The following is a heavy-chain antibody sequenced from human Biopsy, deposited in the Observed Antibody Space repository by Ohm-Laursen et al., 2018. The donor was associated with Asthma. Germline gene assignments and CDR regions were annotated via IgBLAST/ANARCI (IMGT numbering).Heavy chain of an antibody. Sequence: SLRLSCSASGFAVSRDHMFWVCQAPGKGLEWVSVIYSGGTSHNADSVRGRFTVSRDYSKIKLYLQMHSLRAEDTAVYYCARGDSSNWSHYYFDYWGQGTLVTVSS. CDR1: GFAVSRDH. V-gene: IGHV3-53*01. CDR3: ARGDSSNWSHYYFDY. CDR2: IYSGGTS. D-gene: IGHD3-22*01. J-gene: IGHJ4*02.